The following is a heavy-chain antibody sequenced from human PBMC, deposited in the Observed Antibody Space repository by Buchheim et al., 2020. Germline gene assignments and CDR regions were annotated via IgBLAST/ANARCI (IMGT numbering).Heavy chain of an antibody. D-gene: IGHD4-17*01. CDR2: INHSGST. J-gene: IGHJ6*03. Sequence: QVQLQQWGAGLLKPSETLSLTCAVYGGSFSGYYWSWIRQPPGKGLEWIGEINHSGSTNYNPSLKSRVTISVDTSKNQFSLKLSSVTAADTAVYYCARDLGSYGDYNYYYYMDVWGKGTT. CDR3: ARDLGSYGDYNYYYYMDV. CDR1: GGSFSGYY. V-gene: IGHV4-34*01.